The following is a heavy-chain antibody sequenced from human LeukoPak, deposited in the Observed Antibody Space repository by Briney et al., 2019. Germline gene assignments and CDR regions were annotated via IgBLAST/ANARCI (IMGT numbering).Heavy chain of an antibody. Sequence: GGSLRLSCAASAFTFSSYWMSWVRQAPGKGLEWVANIKQDGSEKYYVDSVKGRFTISRDNAKNSLYLQMNSLRAEDTAVYYCARGGISGYDFWSGYPTGNFDCWGQGTLVTVSS. V-gene: IGHV3-7*01. CDR2: IKQDGSEK. J-gene: IGHJ4*02. CDR1: AFTFSSYW. CDR3: ARGGISGYDFWSGYPTGNFDC. D-gene: IGHD3-3*01.